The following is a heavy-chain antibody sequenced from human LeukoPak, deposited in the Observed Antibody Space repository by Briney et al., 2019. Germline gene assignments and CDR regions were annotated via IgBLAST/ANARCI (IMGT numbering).Heavy chain of an antibody. CDR1: GGTFSSYA. V-gene: IGHV1-69*05. CDR3: ASSTVPYYYMDV. CDR2: IIPIFGTA. J-gene: IGHJ6*03. D-gene: IGHD4-17*01. Sequence: ASVKVSCKASGGTFSSYAISWVRQAPGQGLEWMGGIIPIFGTANYAQKFQGRVTMTRNTSISTAYMELSSQRSEDTAVYYCASSTVPYYYMDVWGKGTTVTISS.